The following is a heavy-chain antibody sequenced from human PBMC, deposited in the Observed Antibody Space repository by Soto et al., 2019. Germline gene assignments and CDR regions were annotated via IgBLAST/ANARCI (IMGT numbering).Heavy chain of an antibody. CDR2: IYYSGST. CDR3: XXXXXXXXXFDY. CDR1: GGSISSSSYY. Sequence: QLQLQESGPGLVKPSETLSLTCTVSGGSISSSSYYWGWIRXPPGXGLEWIGNIYYSGSTYYKPSLKSRVXXXXXXXXXXXXXXXXXXXXXXXXXXXXXXXXXXXXXFDYWGQGTLVTVSS. J-gene: IGHJ4*02. V-gene: IGHV4-39*01.